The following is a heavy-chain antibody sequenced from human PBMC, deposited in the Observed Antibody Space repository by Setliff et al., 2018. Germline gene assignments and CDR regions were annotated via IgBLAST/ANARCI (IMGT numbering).Heavy chain of an antibody. Sequence: ASVKVSCKTSGYTFRSYGVSWVRQAPGQGLEWMGWISAYSGDTIYAQNYQGRVTMTTDTSTSTAYMELRSLRSDDTAVYYCAKDRVEVVVAAPQARFDPWGQGTQVTVSS. J-gene: IGHJ5*02. D-gene: IGHD2-15*01. V-gene: IGHV1-18*01. CDR3: AKDRVEVVVAAPQARFDP. CDR2: ISAYSGDT. CDR1: GYTFRSYG.